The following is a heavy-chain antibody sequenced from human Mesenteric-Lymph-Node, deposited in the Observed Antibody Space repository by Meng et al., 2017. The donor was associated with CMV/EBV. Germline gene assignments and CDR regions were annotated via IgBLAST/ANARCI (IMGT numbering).Heavy chain of an antibody. V-gene: IGHV1-2*02. CDR2: INPNSGGT. D-gene: IGHD2-21*01. Sequence: ASVKVSCKASGYPFTGYYMQWVRQAPGQGLEWMGWINPNSGGTNYAQKFQGRVTMTRDTSISTAYMEVGSLRSDDTAVYYCALLGDQDYWGQGTLVTVSS. CDR3: ALLGDQDY. J-gene: IGHJ4*02. CDR1: GYPFTGYY.